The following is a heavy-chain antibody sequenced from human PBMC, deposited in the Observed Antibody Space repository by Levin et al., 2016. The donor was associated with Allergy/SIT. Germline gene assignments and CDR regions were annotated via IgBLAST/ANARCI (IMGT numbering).Heavy chain of an antibody. Sequence: WVRQAPGQGLEWMGGIIPIFGTANYAQKFQGRVTITADESTSTAYMELSSLRSEDTAVYYCARDPCRGQLCHPGYYYYGMDVWGQGTTVTVSS. CDR3: ARDPCRGQLCHPGYYYYGMDV. CDR2: IIPIFGTA. D-gene: IGHD5-18*01. J-gene: IGHJ6*02. V-gene: IGHV1-69*01.